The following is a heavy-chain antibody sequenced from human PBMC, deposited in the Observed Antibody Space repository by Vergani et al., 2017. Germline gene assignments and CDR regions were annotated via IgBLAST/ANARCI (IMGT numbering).Heavy chain of an antibody. CDR1: GFTFSSYW. CDR2: INSDGSST. V-gene: IGHV3-74*01. D-gene: IGHD2-2*01. CDR3: AKDGGYCSSTSCVYYYYYGMDV. Sequence: EVQLVESGGGLVQPGGSLRLSCAASGFTFSSYWMHWVRQAPGKGLVWVSRINSDGSSTSYADSVKGRFTISRDNAKNTLYLQMNSLRAEDTALYYCAKDGGYCSSTSCVYYYYYGMDVWGQGTTVTVSS. J-gene: IGHJ6*02.